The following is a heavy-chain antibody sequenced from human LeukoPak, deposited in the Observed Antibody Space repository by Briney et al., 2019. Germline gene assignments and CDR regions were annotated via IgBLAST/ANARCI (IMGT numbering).Heavy chain of an antibody. D-gene: IGHD6-13*01. V-gene: IGHV4-31*03. J-gene: IGHJ4*02. Sequence: SETLSLTCTVSGGSISGGDYYWSWIRQHPGTGLEWIGYIYYSGGTYYNPSLQSRVTISVDTSENQFSLKLSSVTAADTAVYYCARSEAAGTGQYYFDCWGQGTLVTVSS. CDR1: GGSISGGDYY. CDR2: IYYSGGT. CDR3: ARSEAAGTGQYYFDC.